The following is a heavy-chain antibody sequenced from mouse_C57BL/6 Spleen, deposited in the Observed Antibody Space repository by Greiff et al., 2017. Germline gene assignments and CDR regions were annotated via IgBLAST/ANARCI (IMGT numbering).Heavy chain of an antibody. CDR1: GYAFSSSW. V-gene: IGHV1-82*01. CDR2: IYPGDGDT. CDR3: ARITTVVATHWYFDV. Sequence: QVQLQQSGPELVKPGASVKISCKASGYAFSSSWMNWVKQRPGQGLEWIGRIYPGDGDTNYNGKFKGKATLTADKSSSTAYMQLSSLTSEDSAVYFCARITTVVATHWYFDVWGTGTTVTVSS. J-gene: IGHJ1*03. D-gene: IGHD1-1*01.